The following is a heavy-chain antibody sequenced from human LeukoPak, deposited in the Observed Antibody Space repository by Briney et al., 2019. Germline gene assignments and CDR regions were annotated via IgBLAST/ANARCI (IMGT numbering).Heavy chain of an antibody. CDR3: AKRYYDSGGYYPNWFDP. CDR1: GFTFSSYA. D-gene: IGHD3-22*01. V-gene: IGHV3-23*01. CDR2: ISGGGGST. Sequence: GGSLRLSCAASGFTFSSYAMSWVRQAPGKGLEWVSAISGGGGSTNYADSVKGRFTISRDNPKNTLYLQMNSLRAEDTAVYYCAKRYYDSGGYYPNWFDPWGQGTLVTVSS. J-gene: IGHJ5*02.